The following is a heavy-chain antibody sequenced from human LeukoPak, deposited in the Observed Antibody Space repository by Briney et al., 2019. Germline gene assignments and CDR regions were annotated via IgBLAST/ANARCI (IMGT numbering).Heavy chain of an antibody. V-gene: IGHV3-48*01. CDR1: GFTFSSYS. Sequence: PGGSLRLSCAASGFTFSSYSMNWVRQAPGKGLEWVSYISSSSSTIYYADSVKGRFTISRDNSKNTLYLQMNSLRAEDTAVYYCAKAPYSSSWYVLCDYWGQGTLVTVSS. D-gene: IGHD6-13*01. J-gene: IGHJ4*02. CDR3: AKAPYSSSWYVLCDY. CDR2: ISSSSSTI.